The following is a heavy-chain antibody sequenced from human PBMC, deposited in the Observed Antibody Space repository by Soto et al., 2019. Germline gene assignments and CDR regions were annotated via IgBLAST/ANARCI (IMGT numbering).Heavy chain of an antibody. Sequence: QVQLQESGPGLVKPSQTLSLTCTVSGVSISSGGYYWSWIRQHPGKGLEWIGSIYDSGSTYYNPSLKSRVTISVDASKNQLALKRASVTAADTAMYYCARGGTRAYFHHWGQGTLITVSS. D-gene: IGHD1-1*01. CDR3: ARGGTRAYFHH. J-gene: IGHJ1*01. CDR2: IYDSGST. CDR1: GVSISSGGYY. V-gene: IGHV4-31*03.